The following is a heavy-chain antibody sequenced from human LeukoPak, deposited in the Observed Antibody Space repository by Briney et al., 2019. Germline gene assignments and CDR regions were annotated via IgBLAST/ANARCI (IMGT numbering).Heavy chain of an antibody. V-gene: IGHV3-11*04. CDR3: ASRDYYYYYMDV. CDR2: ISSSGSTI. CDR1: GFTFSDYY. D-gene: IGHD3-10*01. J-gene: IGHJ6*03. Sequence: PGGSLRLSCAASGFTFSDYYMSWIRQAPGKGLEWVSYISSSGSTIYYADSVKGRFTISRDNAKNSLYLQMNSLRAEDTVVYYCASRDYYYYYMDVWGKGTTVTVSS.